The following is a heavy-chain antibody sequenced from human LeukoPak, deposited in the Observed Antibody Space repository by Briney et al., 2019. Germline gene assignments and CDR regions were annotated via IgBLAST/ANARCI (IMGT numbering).Heavy chain of an antibody. Sequence: SETLSLTCTGSGGSIIGYYWSWIRQPPGKGLEWIGYIYYSGSTNYNPSLKSRVTISVDTSKNQLSLRLNSVTAADTAVYYCARVDYTTSSPYLLPDSWGQGTLVTVSS. CDR1: GGSIIGYY. V-gene: IGHV4-59*01. CDR3: ARVDYTTSSPYLLPDS. D-gene: IGHD6-6*01. J-gene: IGHJ4*02. CDR2: IYYSGST.